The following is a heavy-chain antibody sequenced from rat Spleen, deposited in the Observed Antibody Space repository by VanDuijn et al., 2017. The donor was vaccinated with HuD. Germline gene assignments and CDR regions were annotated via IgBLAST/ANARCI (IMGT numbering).Heavy chain of an antibody. CDR2: ISSGGST. CDR3: AAFPG. D-gene: IGHD1-4*01. V-gene: IGHV2-6*01. J-gene: IGHJ2*01. CDR1: GFSLTSYT. Sequence: QVQLKESGPGLVQPSQTLSLTCTVSGFSLTSYTVSWVRQPPGKGLEWIAAISSGGSTYYNSALKSRLSISRDTSKSQVFLKMNSLQTEDTAMYFCAAFPGWGQGVMVTVSS.